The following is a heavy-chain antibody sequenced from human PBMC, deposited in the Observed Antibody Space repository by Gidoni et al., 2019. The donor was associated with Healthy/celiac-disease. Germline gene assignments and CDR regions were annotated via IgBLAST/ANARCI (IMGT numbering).Heavy chain of an antibody. Sequence: QVQLQQWGAGLLKPSETLSLTCAVYGGSFSGYYWSWIRQPPGKGLEWIGEINHSGSTNYNPSLKSRVTISVDTSKNQFSLKLSSVTAADTAVYYCARMRGPKSPWGYWGQGTLVTVSS. CDR3: ARMRGPKSPWGY. CDR2: INHSGST. J-gene: IGHJ4*02. D-gene: IGHD7-27*01. CDR1: GGSFSGYY. V-gene: IGHV4-34*01.